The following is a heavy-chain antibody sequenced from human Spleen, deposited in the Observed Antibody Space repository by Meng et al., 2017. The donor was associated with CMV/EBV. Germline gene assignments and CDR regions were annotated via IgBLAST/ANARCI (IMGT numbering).Heavy chain of an antibody. V-gene: IGHV5-51*01. J-gene: IGHJ4*02. CDR1: GYSFTYYG. Sequence: VQLVQSGAEVKKPGASVKVSCKTSGYSFTYYGITWVRQMPGKGLEWMGIIYHGDSDTRYSPSFQGQVTISADKSISTAYLQWSSLKASDTAMYYCAGGWSGYSSFDCWGQGTLVTVSS. CDR3: AGGWSGYSSFDC. CDR2: IYHGDSDT. D-gene: IGHD3-3*01.